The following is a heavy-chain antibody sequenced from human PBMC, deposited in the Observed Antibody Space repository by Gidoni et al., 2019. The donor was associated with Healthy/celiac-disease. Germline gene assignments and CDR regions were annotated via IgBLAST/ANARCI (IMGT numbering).Heavy chain of an antibody. Sequence: QVQLVESGGGVVQPGRSLRLSCAASGFTFSSYGMPWVRQAPGKGLEWVAVISYDGSNKYYADSVKGRFTISRDNSKNTLYLQMNSLRAEDTAVYYCAKVSLVGATYYFDYWGQGTLVTVSS. CDR3: AKVSLVGATYYFDY. D-gene: IGHD1-26*01. V-gene: IGHV3-30*18. J-gene: IGHJ4*02. CDR1: GFTFSSYG. CDR2: ISYDGSNK.